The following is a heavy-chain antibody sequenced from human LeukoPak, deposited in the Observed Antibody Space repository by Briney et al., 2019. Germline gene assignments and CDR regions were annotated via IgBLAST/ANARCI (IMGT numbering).Heavy chain of an antibody. CDR1: GFTFSSYG. CDR2: IRHDGSNK. J-gene: IGHJ6*02. D-gene: IGHD2-2*01. CDR3: AKDLRGYCSSTSCYSYYYYGMDV. Sequence: GGSLRLSCAASGFTFSSYGMHWVRQAPGKGLEWVAFIRHDGSNKYYADSVKGRFTISRDNSKNTLYLQMNSLRAEDTAVYYCAKDLRGYCSSTSCYSYYYYGMDVWGQGTTVTVSS. V-gene: IGHV3-30*02.